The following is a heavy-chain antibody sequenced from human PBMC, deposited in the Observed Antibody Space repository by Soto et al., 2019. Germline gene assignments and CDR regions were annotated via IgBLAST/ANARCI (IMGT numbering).Heavy chain of an antibody. D-gene: IGHD4-17*01. J-gene: IGHJ3*01. Sequence: GGSLRLSCVASGFTFSSYAMSWVRQVPGKGLEWVSTISDAAGSAYYVDSVKGRFTISRDNSKKTLYQQMNSLRAEDSAVYYCARPYGGKIGDAPDLWGPGTMVTVSS. CDR1: GFTFSSYA. V-gene: IGHV3-23*01. CDR2: ISDAAGSA. CDR3: ARPYGGKIGDAPDL.